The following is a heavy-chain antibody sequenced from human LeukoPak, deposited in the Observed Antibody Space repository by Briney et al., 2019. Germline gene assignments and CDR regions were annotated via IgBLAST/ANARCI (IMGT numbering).Heavy chain of an antibody. CDR2: INPNSGGT. Sequence: ASVTVSCKASGYTFTGYYMHWVRQAPGQGLEWMGWINPNSGGTNYAQKFQGRVTMTRDTSISTAYMELSRLGSDDTAVYYCAREYSGSYSLDYWGQGTLVTVSS. CDR1: GYTFTGYY. D-gene: IGHD1-26*01. CDR3: AREYSGSYSLDY. J-gene: IGHJ4*02. V-gene: IGHV1-2*02.